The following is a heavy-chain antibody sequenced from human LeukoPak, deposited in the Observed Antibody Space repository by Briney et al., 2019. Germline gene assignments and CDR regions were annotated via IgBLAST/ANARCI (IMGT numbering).Heavy chain of an antibody. V-gene: IGHV3-23*01. CDR3: AKWDYYDSSGYCFDY. CDR2: ISGSGGST. J-gene: IGHJ4*02. D-gene: IGHD3-22*01. CDR1: GFTFSSYA. Sequence: GGSLRLSCAASGFTFSSYAMSWVRQAPGKGLEWVSAISGSGGSTYYADSVKGRFTISRDNSKNTLYLQMNSLRAEDTAVYYCAKWDYYDSSGYCFDYWGQGTLVTVSS.